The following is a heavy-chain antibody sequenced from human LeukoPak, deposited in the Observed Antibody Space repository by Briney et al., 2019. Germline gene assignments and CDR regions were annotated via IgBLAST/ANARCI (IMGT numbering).Heavy chain of an antibody. CDR1: GFTFSSYW. D-gene: IGHD5-12*01. V-gene: IGHV3-74*03. J-gene: IGHJ4*02. CDR2: INSDGSSI. Sequence: GGSLRLSCAASGFTFSSYWLHWVRQAPGKGLVWVSRINSDGSSITYADSVKGRFTTSRDNAKNTLYLQMNSLRVEDTAVYYCAREGRVSGYDFDCWGQGTLVTVSS. CDR3: AREGRVSGYDFDC.